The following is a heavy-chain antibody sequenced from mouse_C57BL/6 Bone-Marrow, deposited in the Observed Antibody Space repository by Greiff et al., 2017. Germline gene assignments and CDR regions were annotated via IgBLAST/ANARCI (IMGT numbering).Heavy chain of an antibody. Sequence: QVQLQQSGPELVKPGASVKISCKASGYAFSSSWMNWVKQRPGKGLEWIGRIYPGDGDTNYNGKFKGKATLTADKPSSTAYMQRCSLTSEDSSVYFCARNGVYYYGSSYFDYWGQGTTLTVSS. V-gene: IGHV1-82*01. CDR3: ARNGVYYYGSSYFDY. D-gene: IGHD1-1*01. CDR2: IYPGDGDT. CDR1: GYAFSSSW. J-gene: IGHJ2*01.